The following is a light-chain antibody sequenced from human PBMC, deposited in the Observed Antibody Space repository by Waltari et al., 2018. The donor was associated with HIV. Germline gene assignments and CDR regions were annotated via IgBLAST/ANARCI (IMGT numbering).Light chain of an antibody. J-gene: IGLJ3*02. CDR3: AAWDDSLSGLWV. Sequence: QSVLTQPPSASGTPGPRVTISCSGSSSNIGSNYVYWYQQLPGTAPKLLIYRNNQRPSGVPDRCSGSKSGTSSSRAISGLRSEDEADDYCAAWDDSLSGLWVFGGGTKLTVL. V-gene: IGLV1-47*01. CDR2: RNN. CDR1: SSNIGSNY.